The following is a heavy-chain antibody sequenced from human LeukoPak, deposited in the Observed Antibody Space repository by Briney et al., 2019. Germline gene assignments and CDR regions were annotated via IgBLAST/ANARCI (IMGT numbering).Heavy chain of an antibody. V-gene: IGHV3-30-3*01. Sequence: GGSLRLSCAAAGFTFSSYAMHWVRQAPGKGLEWVAVISYDGSNKYYADSVKGRFTISRDNSKNTLYLQMNSLRAEDTAVYYCARTPHPVATRHLDYWGQGTLVTVSS. J-gene: IGHJ4*02. D-gene: IGHD5-12*01. CDR2: ISYDGSNK. CDR3: ARTPHPVATRHLDY. CDR1: GFTFSSYA.